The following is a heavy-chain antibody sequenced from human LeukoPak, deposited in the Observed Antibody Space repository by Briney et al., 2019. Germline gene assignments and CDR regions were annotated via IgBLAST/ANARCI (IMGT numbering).Heavy chain of an antibody. CDR3: ARQRIGQLEVSYFDY. CDR2: IYPGDSDT. Sequence: GESLKISCKGSGYSFTSYWIGWVRQMPGKGLEWMGIIYPGDSDTRYSPSFQGQVTISADKSISTAYLQWSSLKASDTAMYYCARQRIGQLEVSYFDYWGQGTLVTVSS. J-gene: IGHJ4*02. D-gene: IGHD6-13*01. CDR1: GYSFTSYW. V-gene: IGHV5-51*01.